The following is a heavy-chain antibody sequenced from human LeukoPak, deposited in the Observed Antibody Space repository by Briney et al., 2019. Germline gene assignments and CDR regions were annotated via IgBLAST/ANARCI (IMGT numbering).Heavy chain of an antibody. CDR1: GFTFSSYA. D-gene: IGHD2-15*01. CDR2: ISYDGSNK. CDR3: ARGEVVAAKNFDY. Sequence: PGRSLRLSCAASGFTFSSYAMHWVRQAPGKGLEWVAVISYDGSNKYYADSVKGRFTISRDNSKNTLYLQMNSLRAEDTAVYYCARGEVVAAKNFDYWGRGTLVTVSS. V-gene: IGHV3-30*04. J-gene: IGHJ4*02.